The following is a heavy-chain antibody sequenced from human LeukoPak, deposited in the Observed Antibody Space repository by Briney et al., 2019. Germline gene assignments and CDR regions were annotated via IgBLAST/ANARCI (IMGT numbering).Heavy chain of an antibody. J-gene: IGHJ4*02. CDR3: ARSGAGSYYLVY. CDR2: IFPHDSDI. V-gene: IGHV5-51*01. CDR1: GCSFVDYW. D-gene: IGHD3-10*01. Sequence: GESLKISYEGSGCSFVDYWIGWVRQMPGKGPEWMGIIFPHDSDIKYNPSFQGQVTISADKSISAAYLQWSSLKASDTAMYYCARSGAGSYYLVYWGQGTLVTVSS.